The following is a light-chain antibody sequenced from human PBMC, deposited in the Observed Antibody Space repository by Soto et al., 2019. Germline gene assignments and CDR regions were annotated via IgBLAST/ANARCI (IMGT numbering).Light chain of an antibody. Sequence: QSALTQPASVSGSPGQSITISCTGTSSDVGGYNYVSWYQQHPGKAPKLMIYEVSNRPSGVSNRFSGSKSGNTASLTISGLQADDEADYYCSSYTTSSTVFGGGTQLTVL. J-gene: IGLJ7*01. CDR1: SSDVGGYNY. CDR3: SSYTTSSTV. CDR2: EVS. V-gene: IGLV2-14*01.